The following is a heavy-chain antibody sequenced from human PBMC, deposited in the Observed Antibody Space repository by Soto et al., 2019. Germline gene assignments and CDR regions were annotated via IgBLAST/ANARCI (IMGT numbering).Heavy chain of an antibody. CDR3: AGDWRYSSGWSPQGY. CDR2: IIPIFGTA. J-gene: IGHJ4*02. D-gene: IGHD6-19*01. V-gene: IGHV1-69*13. CDR1: GGTFSSYA. Sequence: SVKVSCKASGGTFSSYAISWVRQAPGQGLEWMGGIIPIFGTANYAQKFQGRVTITADESTSTAYMELSSLRSEDTAVYYCAGDWRYSSGWSPQGYLGQGTLGTVFS.